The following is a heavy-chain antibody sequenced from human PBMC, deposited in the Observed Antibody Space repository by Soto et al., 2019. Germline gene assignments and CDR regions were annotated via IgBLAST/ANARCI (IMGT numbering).Heavy chain of an antibody. D-gene: IGHD2-2*01. V-gene: IGHV3-74*01. Sequence: EVQLVESGGGLVQPGGSLRLSCAASGFTSTSYWMHWVRQAPGKGLVWVSRIKSDGSATTYADSVKGRFTISRDNAKNTIYLQMNSLRSEDTAVYHCGISTTTCCDKWGQGTLVTVSA. J-gene: IGHJ4*01. CDR3: GISTTTCCDK. CDR2: IKSDGSAT. CDR1: GFTSTSYW.